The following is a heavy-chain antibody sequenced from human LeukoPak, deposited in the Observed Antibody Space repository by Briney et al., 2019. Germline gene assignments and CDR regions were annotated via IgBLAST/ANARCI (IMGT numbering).Heavy chain of an antibody. CDR2: IKQDGSEK. D-gene: IGHD2-2*01. CDR1: GFTFSSYW. J-gene: IGHJ6*03. CDR3: ANQLGVGREMDYYYYMDV. V-gene: IGHV3-7*01. Sequence: GGSLRLSCVASGFTFSSYWMSWVRQAPGKGLEWVANIKQDGSEKYYVDSVKGRFTISRDNAKNSLYLQMNSLRAEDTAVYYCANQLGVGREMDYYYYMDVWGKGTTVTVSS.